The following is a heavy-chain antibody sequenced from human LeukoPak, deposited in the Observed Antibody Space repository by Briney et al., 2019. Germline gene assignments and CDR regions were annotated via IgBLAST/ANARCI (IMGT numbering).Heavy chain of an antibody. J-gene: IGHJ4*02. V-gene: IGHV3-23*01. D-gene: IGHD5-18*01. CDR1: GFTFSSYS. CDR2: INVAGGST. Sequence: PGGSLRLSCAASGFTFSSYSMNWVRQAPGKGLEWVSGINVAGGSTYYADSVKGRFTISRDNSKNSLYLQMNSLKTEDTAVYYCTTDDTAPITDIDYWGQGTLVTVSS. CDR3: TTDDTAPITDIDY.